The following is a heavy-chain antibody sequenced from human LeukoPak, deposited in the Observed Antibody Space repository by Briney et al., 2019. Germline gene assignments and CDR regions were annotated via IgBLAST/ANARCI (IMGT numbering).Heavy chain of an antibody. J-gene: IGHJ6*03. Sequence: SETLSLTCAVYGGSFSGYYWSWIRQPPGKGLEWIGEINHSGSTNYNPSLKSRVTISVDTSKNQFSLKLSSVTTADTAVYYCARTNYYYYMDVWGKGTTVTVSS. CDR3: ARTNYYYYMDV. V-gene: IGHV4-34*01. CDR1: GGSFSGYY. CDR2: INHSGST.